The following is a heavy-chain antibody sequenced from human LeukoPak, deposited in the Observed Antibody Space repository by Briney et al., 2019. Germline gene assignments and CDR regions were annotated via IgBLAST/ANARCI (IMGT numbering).Heavy chain of an antibody. V-gene: IGHV4-4*07. J-gene: IGHJ4*02. CDR2: IYTSGST. CDR1: GGSISSYY. Sequence: SETLSLTCTVSGGSISSYYWSWIRQPAGKGLEWIGRIYTSGSTNYNPSLKSRVTMSVDTSKNQFSLKLSSVTAADTAVYYCAREDDILTGYSYYFDYWGQGTLVTVSS. D-gene: IGHD3-9*01. CDR3: AREDDILTGYSYYFDY.